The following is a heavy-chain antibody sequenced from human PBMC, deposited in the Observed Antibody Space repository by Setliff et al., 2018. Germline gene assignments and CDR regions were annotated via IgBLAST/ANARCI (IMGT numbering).Heavy chain of an antibody. CDR1: GGSISSYY. D-gene: IGHD3-3*01. CDR3: ARTYYNFWSGPYYYYSYYMDV. Sequence: SETLSLTCTVSGGSISSYYWSWIRQHPGKGLEWIGYIYYSGSTNYNPSLKSRVTISVDTSKNQFSLEMSSVTAAYTAVHYCARTYYNFWSGPYYYYSYYMDVWGKGTTVTVSS. V-gene: IGHV4-59*01. CDR2: IYYSGST. J-gene: IGHJ6*03.